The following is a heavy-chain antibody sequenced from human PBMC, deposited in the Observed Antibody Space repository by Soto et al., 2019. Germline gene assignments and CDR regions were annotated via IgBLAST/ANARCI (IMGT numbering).Heavy chain of an antibody. CDR2: IKSKTDGGTT. CDR3: PTGSWVRGVIVAFDI. CDR1: GFTFSNAW. Sequence: GSLRLSCAASGFTFSNAWMKWVRQAPGKGLEWVGRIKSKTDGGTTDYAAPVKGRFTISRDDSKNTLYLQMHSLKTEDTAVCYCPTGSWVRGVIVAFDIWGQGTMVTVSS. V-gene: IGHV3-15*07. D-gene: IGHD3-10*01. J-gene: IGHJ3*02.